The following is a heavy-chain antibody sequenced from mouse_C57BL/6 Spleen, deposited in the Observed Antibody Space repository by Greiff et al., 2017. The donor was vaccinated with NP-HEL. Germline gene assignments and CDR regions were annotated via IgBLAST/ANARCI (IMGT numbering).Heavy chain of an antibody. V-gene: IGHV1-7*01. CDR2: INPSSGYT. CDR3: ARGELRLPYYFDY. CDR1: GYTFTSYW. Sequence: VKLVESGAELAKPGASVKLSCKASGYTFTSYWMHWVKQRPGQGLEWIGYINPSSGYTKYNQKFKDKATLTADKSSSTAYMQLSSLTYEDSAVYYCARGELRLPYYFDYWGQGTTLTVSS. D-gene: IGHD3-2*02. J-gene: IGHJ2*01.